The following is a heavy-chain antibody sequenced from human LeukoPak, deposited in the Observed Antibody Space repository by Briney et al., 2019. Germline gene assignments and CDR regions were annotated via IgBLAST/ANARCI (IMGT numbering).Heavy chain of an antibody. CDR2: IYYSGST. V-gene: IGHV4-39*07. D-gene: IGHD3-22*01. Sequence: SETLSLTCTVSGGAISSSSYYWGWIRQPPGKGLEWIGSIYYSGSTNYNPSLKSRVTISVDTSKNQFSLKLSSVTAADTAVYYCAGEVGYYYDSSGLQVYWGQGTLVTVSS. CDR1: GGAISSSSYY. J-gene: IGHJ4*02. CDR3: AGEVGYYYDSSGLQVY.